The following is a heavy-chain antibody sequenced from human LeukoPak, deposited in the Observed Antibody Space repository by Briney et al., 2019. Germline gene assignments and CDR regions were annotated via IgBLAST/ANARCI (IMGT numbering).Heavy chain of an antibody. J-gene: IGHJ4*02. CDR3: AGNDYYDSSGTIDY. D-gene: IGHD3-22*01. V-gene: IGHV3-30*01. CDR2: ISYDGSNK. CDR1: GFTFSSYA. Sequence: GGSLRLSCAASGFTFSSYAMHWVRQAPGTGLEWVAVISYDGSNKYYADSVKGRFTISRDNSKNTLYLQMNSLRAEDTAVYYCAGNDYYDSSGTIDYWGQGTLVTVSS.